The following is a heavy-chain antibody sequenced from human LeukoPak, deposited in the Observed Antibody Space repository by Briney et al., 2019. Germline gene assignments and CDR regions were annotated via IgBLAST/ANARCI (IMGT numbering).Heavy chain of an antibody. CDR3: TTLTMRLVHVDV. Sequence: GRSLRLLCGSSRFPFTDCWMNCVPQAPGKALEWVVLIKKRGDGGTTDYAAAVKRRFTISSDDSKNMLYLQMNSLKTEDTAVYFCTTLTMRLVHVDVWGKGTTVTVSS. J-gene: IGHJ6*03. D-gene: IGHD4/OR15-4a*01. CDR2: IKKRGDGGTT. CDR1: RFPFTDCW. V-gene: IGHV3-15*07.